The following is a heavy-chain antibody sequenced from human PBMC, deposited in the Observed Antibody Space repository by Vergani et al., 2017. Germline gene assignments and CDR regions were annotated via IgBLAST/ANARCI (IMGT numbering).Heavy chain of an antibody. CDR3: AKERDDSNYGFDY. D-gene: IGHD4-11*01. V-gene: IGHV3-48*01. CDR2: ISSSSAAI. J-gene: IGHJ4*02. CDR1: GFTFRPYT. Sequence: EVQLVESGGGLVQPGGSLRLSCVASGFTFRPYTMNWVRQGPGKGLEWLSYISSSSAAINYADSVKGRFTISRDKAKNSLYLQMNSLRAEDTAVYYCAKERDDSNYGFDYWGQGTLVTVSS.